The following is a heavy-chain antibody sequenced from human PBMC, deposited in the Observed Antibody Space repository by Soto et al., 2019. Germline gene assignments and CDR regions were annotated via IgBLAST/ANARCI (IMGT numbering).Heavy chain of an antibody. D-gene: IGHD3-10*01. V-gene: IGHV4-39*01. CDR2: IYYNGSA. J-gene: IGHJ6*02. CDR3: ASLVGSGSYYYYYYYYGMDV. CDR1: GGSISSSNFY. Sequence: SETLSLTCTVSGGSISSSNFYWGWIRQPPEKGLEWIGTIYYNGSAYYNSSLKSRVTISVDTSRNQFSLKLNSVTAADTAVYYCASLVGSGSYYYYYYYYGMDVWGQGTTVTVS.